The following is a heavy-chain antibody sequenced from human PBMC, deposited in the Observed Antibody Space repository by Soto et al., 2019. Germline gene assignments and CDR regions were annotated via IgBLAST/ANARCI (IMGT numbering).Heavy chain of an antibody. J-gene: IGHJ6*02. CDR3: ARDVPEDYYGMDV. D-gene: IGHD3-10*02. CDR2: IWYDGSNK. CDR1: GFTFSSYG. Sequence: QVQLVESGGGVVQPGRSLRLSCAASGFTFSSYGMHWVRQAPGKGLEWVAVIWYDGSNKYYADSVKGRFTISRDNSKNTLYLQMNSLRAADTAVYYCARDVPEDYYGMDVWGQGTTVTVSS. V-gene: IGHV3-33*01.